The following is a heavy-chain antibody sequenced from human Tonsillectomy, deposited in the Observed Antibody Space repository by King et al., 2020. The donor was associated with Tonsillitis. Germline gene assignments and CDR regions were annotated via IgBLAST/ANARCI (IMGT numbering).Heavy chain of an antibody. Sequence: VQLVESGGGLAQPGRSLRLSCTASGFTFGASAMSWFRQAPGKGLEWVGFIGSEAYGGTTQYAASVKGRFTISKDDSKSLAYLQSNSLKTEDTAVYFCARVGDGFIYGYSGAFDIWGQGTVVTVSS. CDR1: GFTFGASA. J-gene: IGHJ3*02. CDR2: IGSEAYGGTT. D-gene: IGHD5-18*01. CDR3: ARVGDGFIYGYSGAFDI. V-gene: IGHV3-49*03.